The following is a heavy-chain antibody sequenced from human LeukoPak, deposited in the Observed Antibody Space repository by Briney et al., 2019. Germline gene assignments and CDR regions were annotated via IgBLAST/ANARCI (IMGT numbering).Heavy chain of an antibody. CDR3: AKGGEQQPVLYYFDY. V-gene: IGHV3-23*01. D-gene: IGHD6-13*01. CDR2: ISGSGGST. CDR1: GFTFSSYA. Sequence: PGGSLRLSCATSGFTFSSYAMSWVRQAPGKGLEWVSAISGSGGSTYYADSVKGRFTISRDNSKNTLYLQMNSLRAEDTAVYYCAKGGEQQPVLYYFDYWGQGTLVTVSS. J-gene: IGHJ4*02.